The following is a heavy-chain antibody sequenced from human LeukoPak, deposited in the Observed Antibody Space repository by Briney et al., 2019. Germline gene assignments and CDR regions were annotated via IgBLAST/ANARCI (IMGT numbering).Heavy chain of an antibody. J-gene: IGHJ4*02. Sequence: GGSLRLSCAASRFTFSSYWMSWVRQAPGKGLEWVANIKQDGSEKYYVDSVKGRFTISRDNAKNSLYLQMNSLRAEDTAVYYCATTAIFDYWGQGTLVTVSS. D-gene: IGHD1-14*01. CDR3: ATTAIFDY. CDR2: IKQDGSEK. V-gene: IGHV3-7*01. CDR1: RFTFSSYW.